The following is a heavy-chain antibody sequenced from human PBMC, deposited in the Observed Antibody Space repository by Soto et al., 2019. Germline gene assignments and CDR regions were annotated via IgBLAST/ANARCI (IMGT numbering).Heavy chain of an antibody. CDR3: AKENIVGASGGDY. CDR2: ISGSGGST. Sequence: GESLKISCAASGFTFSSYAMSWVRQAPGKGLEWVSAISGSGGSTYYADSVKGRFTISRDNSKNTLYLQMNSLRAEDTAVYYCAKENIVGASGGDYWGQGTLVTVSS. D-gene: IGHD1-26*01. CDR1: GFTFSSYA. J-gene: IGHJ4*02. V-gene: IGHV3-23*01.